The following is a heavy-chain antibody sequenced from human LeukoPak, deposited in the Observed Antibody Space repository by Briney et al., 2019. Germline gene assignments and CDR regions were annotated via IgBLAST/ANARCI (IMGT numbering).Heavy chain of an antibody. J-gene: IGHJ1*01. V-gene: IGHV3-64*01. CDR3: ARGPWYSSGWYLYFQH. D-gene: IGHD6-19*01. CDR2: ISSNGGST. CDR1: GFTFSSYA. Sequence: PGGSLRLSCAASGFTFSSYAMHWVRQAPGKGLEYVSAISSNGGSTYYANSVKGRFTISRDNSKNTLYLQMGSLRAEDMAVYYCARGPWYSSGWYLYFQHWGQGTLVTVSS.